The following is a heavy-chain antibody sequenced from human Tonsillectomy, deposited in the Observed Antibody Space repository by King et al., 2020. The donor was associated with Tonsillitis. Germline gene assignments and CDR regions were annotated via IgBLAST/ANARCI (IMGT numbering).Heavy chain of an antibody. J-gene: IGHJ6*03. Sequence: VQLVESGAEVNKPGASVKVSCKASGYTFTSYDINWVRQATGQGLEVMGWMNPNSGNTGYAQKFQGRVTMTRNTSISTAYMELSSLGSEDTAGYYCARETLSHDFWCGYYPYYYYYYMDVWGKGTTVTVSS. V-gene: IGHV1-8*01. CDR2: MNPNSGNT. D-gene: IGHD3-3*01. CDR1: GYTFTSYD. CDR3: ARETLSHDFWCGYYPYYYYYYMDV.